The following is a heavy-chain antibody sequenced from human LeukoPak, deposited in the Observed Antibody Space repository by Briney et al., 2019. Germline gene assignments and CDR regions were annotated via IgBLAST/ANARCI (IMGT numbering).Heavy chain of an antibody. CDR2: INAYVGQT. CDR3: ARVEDLDFHFDK. V-gene: IGHV1-18*01. CDR1: GYTFSHFG. D-gene: IGHD3-3*01. Sequence: ASVKVSCKASGYTFSHFGISWVRQAPGQGLEWMGWINAYVGQTTFAQKFQTRVTMTTETSTSTAYLELRSLRSDDTAVYYCARVEDLDFHFDKWGLGTLVTVS. J-gene: IGHJ4*02.